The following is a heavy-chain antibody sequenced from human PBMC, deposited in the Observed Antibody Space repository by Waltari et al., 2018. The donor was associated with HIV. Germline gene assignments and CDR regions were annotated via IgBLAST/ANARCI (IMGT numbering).Heavy chain of an antibody. D-gene: IGHD3-3*01. CDR1: GYTFINHD. CDR3: AISHRGAIFGDH. V-gene: IGHV1-8*01. J-gene: IGHJ5*02. CDR2: MSPHSGKT. Sequence: QVQLVQSEAEVKQPGASVKVSCKASGYTFINHDINWVRRAAGRGLEWMGWMSPHSGKTGFAQKFQGRVTLTGDASIDTAYLELSGRTSQDTAVYYWAISHRGAIFGDHWGQGTPVTVSS.